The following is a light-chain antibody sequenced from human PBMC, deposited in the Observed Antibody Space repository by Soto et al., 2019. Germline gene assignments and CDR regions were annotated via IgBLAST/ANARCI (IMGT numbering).Light chain of an antibody. J-gene: IGKJ3*01. Sequence: DIQMTQSPSSLSASVGDRVSITCRASQSIRSHLNWYQHKPGKAPKVLIHAASSLQGGVPSRFSGSGSGTDFTLTIKSLQPEDFATYYCQQSFSSPFTFGPGTKVDVK. CDR2: AAS. V-gene: IGKV1-39*01. CDR3: QQSFSSPFT. CDR1: QSIRSH.